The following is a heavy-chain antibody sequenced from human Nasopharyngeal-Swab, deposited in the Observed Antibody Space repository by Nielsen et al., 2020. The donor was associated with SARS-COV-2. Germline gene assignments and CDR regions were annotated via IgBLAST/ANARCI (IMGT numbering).Heavy chain of an antibody. D-gene: IGHD6-6*01. Sequence: GEPLKISCAASGFTFSSYWMSWVRQAPGKGPEWVANIKQDGSEKYYVDSVKGRFTISRDNAKNSLYLQMNSLRAEDTAVYYCARDTYSSSSQLYYYGMDVWGQGTTVTVSS. V-gene: IGHV3-7*01. CDR3: ARDTYSSSSQLYYYGMDV. J-gene: IGHJ6*02. CDR1: GFTFSSYW. CDR2: IKQDGSEK.